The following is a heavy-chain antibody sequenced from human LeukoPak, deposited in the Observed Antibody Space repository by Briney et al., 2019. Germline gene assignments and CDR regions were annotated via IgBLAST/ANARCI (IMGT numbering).Heavy chain of an antibody. V-gene: IGHV5-51*01. J-gene: IGHJ4*02. CDR2: ISPGDSEA. Sequence: GESLKISCKGSGYTFTNYYIGWVRQMPGKGLEWMGIISPGDSEARYSPSFQGQVTISADKSISTAYLRWSSLKASDSAIYYCARRYCRSTSCNPYFFDFWGQGTLVTVSS. CDR1: GYTFTNYY. CDR3: ARRYCRSTSCNPYFFDF. D-gene: IGHD2-2*01.